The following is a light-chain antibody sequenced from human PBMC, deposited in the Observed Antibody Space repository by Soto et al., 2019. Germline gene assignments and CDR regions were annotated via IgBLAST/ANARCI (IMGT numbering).Light chain of an antibody. Sequence: EIVLTQSTATLSLSPGERATFSCRASQSVSSDLVWYQHKPGQAPRLRIYDASNRATGIPARFSGSGSGTDCTDNIRSLELEDFVVYCCQPRTNWTPLTVGGGTMLEFK. CDR1: QSVSSD. CDR3: QPRTNWTPLT. V-gene: IGKV3-11*01. J-gene: IGKJ4*01. CDR2: DAS.